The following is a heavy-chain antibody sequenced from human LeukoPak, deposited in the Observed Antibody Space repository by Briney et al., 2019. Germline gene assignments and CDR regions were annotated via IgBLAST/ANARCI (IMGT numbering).Heavy chain of an antibody. V-gene: IGHV4-34*01. Sequence: SETLSLTCAVYGGSFSGYYWSWIRQPPGKGLEWIGEINHSGSTNYNPSLKSRVTISVDTSKNQFSLKLGSVTAADTAVYYCARAGYDSSGYYGLRWFDPWGQGTLVTVSS. J-gene: IGHJ5*02. CDR3: ARAGYDSSGYYGLRWFDP. D-gene: IGHD3-22*01. CDR1: GGSFSGYY. CDR2: INHSGST.